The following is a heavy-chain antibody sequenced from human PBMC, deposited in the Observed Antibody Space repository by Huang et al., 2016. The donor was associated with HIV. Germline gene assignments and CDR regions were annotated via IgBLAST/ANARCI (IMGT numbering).Heavy chain of an antibody. D-gene: IGHD1-1*01. J-gene: IGHJ3*02. CDR3: ARERNNWYLNDAYDI. V-gene: IGHV1-3*01. CDR2: INAGNGNT. CDR1: GYTFTQHG. Sequence: QVHLVQSGAEVKRPGASVRISCKASGYTFTQHGLHWVRQAPGHRLEWMGGINAGNGNTKFSQKFQGRVTITKDTSADTAYMDVSSLTSEDTAVYYCARERNNWYLNDAYDIWGQGTVVTVSS.